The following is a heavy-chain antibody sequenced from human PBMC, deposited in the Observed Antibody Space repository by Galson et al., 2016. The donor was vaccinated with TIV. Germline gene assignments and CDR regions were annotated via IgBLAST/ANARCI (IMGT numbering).Heavy chain of an antibody. V-gene: IGHV3-48*03. D-gene: IGHD2-21*02. Sequence: SLRLSCATSGFTFSDFEMDWVRQTPGKGLEWLAWINSRASDRTTYYADSAKGRFTTSRDNAKNSVYLQMNSLRDEDTGIYYCARESLGGFDCSIDYWGQGILVTVSS. CDR2: INSRASDRTT. CDR3: ARESLGGFDCSIDY. CDR1: GFTFSDFE. J-gene: IGHJ4*02.